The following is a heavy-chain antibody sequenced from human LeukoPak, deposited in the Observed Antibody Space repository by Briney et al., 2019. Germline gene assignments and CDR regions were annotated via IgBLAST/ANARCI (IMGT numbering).Heavy chain of an antibody. J-gene: IGHJ4*02. CDR3: AKDLRRDGYNGVYFDY. CDR1: GGSISSSN. D-gene: IGHD5-24*01. CDR2: ISGSGGST. Sequence: GTLSLTCAVSGGSISSSNWWSWVRQAPGKGLEWVSAISGSGGSTYYADSVKGRFTISRDNSKNTLYLQMNSLRAEDTAVYYCAKDLRRDGYNGVYFDYWGQGTLVTVSS. V-gene: IGHV3-23*01.